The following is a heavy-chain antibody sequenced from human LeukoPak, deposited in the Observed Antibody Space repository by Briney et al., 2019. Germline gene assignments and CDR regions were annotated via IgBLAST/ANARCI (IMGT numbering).Heavy chain of an antibody. J-gene: IGHJ4*02. CDR1: AFTFSSYS. Sequence: PGGSLRLSCAASAFTFSSYSMNWVRQAPGKGLEGVSIISSSSNDIHYADSVKGRFTISRDNTKNSLYLQMNSLRDEDTAVYYCARGVTTDTRHLDYWGQGTLVTVSP. V-gene: IGHV3-21*01. D-gene: IGHD4-17*01. CDR2: ISSSSNDI. CDR3: ARGVTTDTRHLDY.